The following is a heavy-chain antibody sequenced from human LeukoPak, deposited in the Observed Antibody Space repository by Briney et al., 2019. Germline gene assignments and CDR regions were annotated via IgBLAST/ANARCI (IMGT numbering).Heavy chain of an antibody. D-gene: IGHD1-1*01. V-gene: IGHV3-53*01. CDR3: ARDRAGGSGFDY. CDR2: IYSGGNT. Sequence: PGGSLRLSCAASGFTVSSNSMSWVRQAPGKGLEWVSVIYSGGNTFDADSVKGRFTISRDNSKNTLYLQMNSPRAEDTAVYYCARDRAGGSGFDYWGQGTLITVSS. CDR1: GFTVSSNS. J-gene: IGHJ4*02.